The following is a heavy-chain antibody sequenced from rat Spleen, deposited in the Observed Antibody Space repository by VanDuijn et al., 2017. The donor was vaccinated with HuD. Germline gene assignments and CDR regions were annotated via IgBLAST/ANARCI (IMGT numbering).Heavy chain of an antibody. CDR2: MKYDGDT. D-gene: IGHD1-9*01. Sequence: QVQMKETGPGLVQTTQTLSVTCTVSGFSLMDYSVHWVRQPPGKGLEWMGRMKYDGDTYYNSTLKSRLSISRDTSKSQVFLKMNSLQTEDTAIYYCTTHTTGIPKWFAYWGQGTLVTVSS. V-gene: IGHV2S30*01. CDR1: GFSLMDYS. J-gene: IGHJ3*01. CDR3: TTHTTGIPKWFAY.